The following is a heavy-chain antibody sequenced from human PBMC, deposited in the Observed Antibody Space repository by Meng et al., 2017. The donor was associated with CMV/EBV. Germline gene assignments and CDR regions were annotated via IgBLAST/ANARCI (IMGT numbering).Heavy chain of an antibody. CDR2: ISYDGSNK. CDR3: ARDAVHGYCSSTSCYIRGAYFQH. V-gene: IGHV3-30*04. J-gene: IGHJ1*01. D-gene: IGHD2-2*02. Sequence: MHWVSQAPGKGLEWVAVISYDGSNKYYADSVKGRFTISRDNSKNTLYLQMNSLRAGDTAVYYCARDAVHGYCSSTSCYIRGAYFQHWGQGTLVTVSS.